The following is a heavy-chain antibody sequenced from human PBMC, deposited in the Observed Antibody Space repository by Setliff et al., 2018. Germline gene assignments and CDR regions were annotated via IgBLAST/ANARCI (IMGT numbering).Heavy chain of an antibody. CDR1: GGSISSYY. CDR2: IYYSGST. CDR3: AGFAGSSWVDY. J-gene: IGHJ4*02. V-gene: IGHV4-59*12. Sequence: SETLSLTCTVSGGSISSYYWSWIRQPPGKGLEWIGYIYYSGSTNYNPSLKSRVTISVDTSKNQFSLKLSSVTAADTAVYYCAGFAGSSWVDYWGQGTLVTVS. D-gene: IGHD6-13*01.